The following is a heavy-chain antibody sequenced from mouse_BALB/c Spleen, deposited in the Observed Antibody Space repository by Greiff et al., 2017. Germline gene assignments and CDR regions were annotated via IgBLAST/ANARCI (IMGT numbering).Heavy chain of an antibody. V-gene: IGHV6-6*02. J-gene: IGHJ3*01. CDR3: TRYDYDDWFAY. Sequence: EVMLVESGGGLVQPGGSMKLSCVASGFTFSNYWMNWVRQSPEKGLEWVAEIRLKSNNYATHYAESVKGRFTISRDDSKSSVYLQMNNLRAEDTGIYYCTRYDYDDWFAYWGQGTLVTVSA. CDR2: IRLKSNNYAT. CDR1: GFTFSNYW. D-gene: IGHD2-4*01.